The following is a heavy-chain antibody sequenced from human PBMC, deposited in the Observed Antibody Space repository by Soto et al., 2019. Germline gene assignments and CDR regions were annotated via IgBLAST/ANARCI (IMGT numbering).Heavy chain of an antibody. Sequence: SETLSLTCAVSGGSFTSNNWWTWVRQPPGQGLEWIGEIYRTGSTNHNPSLKSRVTISLDKSENQFSLKVTSLTAADTAVYYCASRDPGTSIDYWGQGTLVTVSS. J-gene: IGHJ4*02. CDR1: GGSFTSNNW. CDR2: IYRTGST. V-gene: IGHV4-4*02. D-gene: IGHD1-7*01. CDR3: ASRDPGTSIDY.